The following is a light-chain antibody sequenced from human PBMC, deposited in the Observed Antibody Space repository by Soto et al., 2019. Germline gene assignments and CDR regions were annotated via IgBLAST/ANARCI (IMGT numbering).Light chain of an antibody. CDR1: QSVSNNY. J-gene: IGKJ1*01. CDR2: GAS. V-gene: IGKV3-20*01. CDR3: QQYGSSGT. Sequence: EIVLSKSPGTLSLSPGERATLSCRASQSVSNNYLAWYQQKPGQAPRLLIYGASNRATGIPDRSSGSGSGTDFTLTISILEPEDFAVYYCQQYGSSGTFGQGTKVDIK.